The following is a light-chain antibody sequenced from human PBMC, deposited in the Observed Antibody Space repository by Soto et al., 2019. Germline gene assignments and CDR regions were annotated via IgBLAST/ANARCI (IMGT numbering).Light chain of an antibody. CDR3: QQAYNWPRP. V-gene: IGKV3-15*01. CDR1: QNIHTI. Sequence: EIEMTQSPSTLSAAPGDRATLSCRAGQNIHTILAWYQQKPVQAPRLLFYGASTGATGLPARFSGSGSGTEFTLTINSLQAEDCAIYYCQQAYNWPRPFGQGTRLEIK. J-gene: IGKJ5*01. CDR2: GAS.